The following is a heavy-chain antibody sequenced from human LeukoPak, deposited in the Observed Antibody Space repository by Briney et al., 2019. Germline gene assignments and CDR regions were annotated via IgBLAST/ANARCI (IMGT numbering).Heavy chain of an antibody. J-gene: IGHJ6*02. V-gene: IGHV3-23*01. Sequence: GGSLRLSCAASGFTFSSYAMSWVRQAPGKGLEWVSAISGSGGSTYYADSVKGRFTISRDNSKNTLYLQMNSLRAEDTAVYYCAKAPLFYCSGGSCYYPEDYYYYYGMDVWGQGTTVTVSS. CDR3: AKAPLFYCSGGSCYYPEDYYYYYGMDV. CDR2: ISGSGGST. D-gene: IGHD2-15*01. CDR1: GFTFSSYA.